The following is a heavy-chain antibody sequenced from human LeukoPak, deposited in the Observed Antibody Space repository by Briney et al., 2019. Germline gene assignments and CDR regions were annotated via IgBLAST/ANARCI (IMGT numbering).Heavy chain of an antibody. J-gene: IGHJ6*02. CDR1: GFTFSSYA. CDR2: ISGSGGST. Sequence: GGSLRLSWAASGFTFSSYAMSWVRQAPGKGLEWVSAISGSGGSTYYADSVKGRFTISRDNSKNTLYLQMNSLRAEDTAVYYCARALVPAHRNYYYGMDVWGQGTTVTVSS. V-gene: IGHV3-23*01. D-gene: IGHD2-2*01. CDR3: ARALVPAHRNYYYGMDV.